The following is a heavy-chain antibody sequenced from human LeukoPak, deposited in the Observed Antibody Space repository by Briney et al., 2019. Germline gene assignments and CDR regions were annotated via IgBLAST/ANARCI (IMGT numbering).Heavy chain of an antibody. J-gene: IGHJ4*02. CDR3: ARLLWFGELLMLPYYFDY. V-gene: IGHV4-59*08. D-gene: IGHD3-10*01. CDR1: GGSISSYY. CDR2: IYYSGST. Sequence: SETLSLTCTVSGGSISSYYWSWIRQPPGKGVEWIGYIYYSGSTNYNPSLKSRVTISVDTSKNQFSLKLSSVTAADTAVYYCARLLWFGELLMLPYYFDYWGQGTLVTVSS.